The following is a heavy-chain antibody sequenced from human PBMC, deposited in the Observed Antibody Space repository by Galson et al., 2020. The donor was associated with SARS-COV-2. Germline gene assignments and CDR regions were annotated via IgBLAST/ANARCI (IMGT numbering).Heavy chain of an antibody. V-gene: IGHV1-2*02. CDR3: ATQPRIVAVGGHYYYGMDV. J-gene: IGHJ6*02. Sequence: ASVQVSCKGSGYTFSGYYIHWVRQAPGQGLEWMGWINNNTGATNYPQNFQARVTMTRDTPISTAYMELSSLRHDDTAVYYCATQPRIVAVGGHYYYGMDVWGQGTTVIVSS. D-gene: IGHD3-22*01. CDR1: GYTFSGYY. CDR2: INNNTGAT.